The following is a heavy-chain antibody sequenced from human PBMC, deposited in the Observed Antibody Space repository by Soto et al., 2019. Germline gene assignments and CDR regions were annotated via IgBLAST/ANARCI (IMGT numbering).Heavy chain of an antibody. D-gene: IGHD3-22*01. CDR1: GGSISSGGYY. V-gene: IGHV4-31*03. CDR2: ISYSGST. J-gene: IGHJ4*02. Sequence: SETLSLTCTVSGGSISSGGYYWSWIRQHPGKGLEWIGYISYSGSTYYNPSLKSRVTMSVDTSKNQFSLKLTSVTAADTAVYYCARDLGSEQWFFDSWGQGSLVTVS. CDR3: ARDLGSEQWFFDS.